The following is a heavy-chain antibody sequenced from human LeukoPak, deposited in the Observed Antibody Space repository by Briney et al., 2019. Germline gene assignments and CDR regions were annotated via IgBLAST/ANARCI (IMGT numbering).Heavy chain of an antibody. CDR1: GGSFSGYY. CDR3: ARHHYYDSSGYYYRDDAFDI. J-gene: IGHJ3*02. Sequence: SETLSLTCAVYGGSFSGYYWSWIRQPPGKGLEWIGEINHSGSTNYNPSLKSRVTISVDTSKNQFSLKLSSVTAADTAVYYCARHHYYDSSGYYYRDDAFDIWGQGTMVTVSS. CDR2: INHSGST. V-gene: IGHV4-34*01. D-gene: IGHD3-22*01.